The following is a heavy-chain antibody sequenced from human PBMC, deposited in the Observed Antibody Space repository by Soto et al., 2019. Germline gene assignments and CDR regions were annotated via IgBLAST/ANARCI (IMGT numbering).Heavy chain of an antibody. Sequence: EVQLVETGGGLVQPGGSLRLSCAASGFTFSTYAMHWVRQPTGQGLEWVSGVGAAGDTYYPGSVKGRFTISRENGKTSWCVQMNSLRAGDTAVYYCAAGAVTAAAQFVDGGQGTLVTVSS. J-gene: IGHJ4*02. D-gene: IGHD4-4*01. V-gene: IGHV3-13*01. CDR1: GFTFSTYA. CDR3: AAGAVTAAAQFVD. CDR2: VGAAGDT.